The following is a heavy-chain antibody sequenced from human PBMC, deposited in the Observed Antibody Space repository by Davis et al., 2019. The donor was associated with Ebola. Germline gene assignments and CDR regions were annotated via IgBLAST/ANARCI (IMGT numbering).Heavy chain of an antibody. CDR2: INHSGST. V-gene: IGHV4-59*01. Sequence: PGGSLRLSCTVSGGSISSYYWSWIRQPPGKGLEWIGEINHSGSTNYNPSLKSRVTISVDTSKNQFSLKLSSVTAADTAVYYCAREAGYCSSTSCRGGWFDPWGQGTLVTVSS. D-gene: IGHD2-2*01. CDR1: GGSISSYY. CDR3: AREAGYCSSTSCRGGWFDP. J-gene: IGHJ5*02.